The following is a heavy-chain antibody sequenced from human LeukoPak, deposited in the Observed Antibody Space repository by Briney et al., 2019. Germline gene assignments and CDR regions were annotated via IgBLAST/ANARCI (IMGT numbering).Heavy chain of an antibody. CDR3: ASFYDSSGYYDY. D-gene: IGHD3-22*01. J-gene: IGHJ4*02. CDR2: IYYSGST. Sequence: PSQTLSLTCTVSGGSLSSGDYYWSWLRQPPGKGLEWIGYIYYSGSTYYNPSLKSRVTISVDTSKNQFSLKLSSVTAADTAVYYCASFYDSSGYYDYWGQGTLVTVSS. V-gene: IGHV4-30-4*01. CDR1: GGSLSSGDYY.